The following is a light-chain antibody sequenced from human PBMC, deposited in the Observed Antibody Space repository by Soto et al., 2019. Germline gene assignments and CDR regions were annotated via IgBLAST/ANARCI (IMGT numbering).Light chain of an antibody. CDR3: CSYAGGPEV. V-gene: IGLV2-11*01. J-gene: IGLJ1*01. CDR1: SSDVGGYKY. CDR2: GVS. Sequence: QSALTQPRSVSGSPGQSVTISCTGTSSDVGGYKYVSWYQQKPGKAPKLIIYGVSRWPSGVPNRLSGSKSGNRASLTISGLQAEDEGDYYCCSYAGGPEVFGTGTKVTVL.